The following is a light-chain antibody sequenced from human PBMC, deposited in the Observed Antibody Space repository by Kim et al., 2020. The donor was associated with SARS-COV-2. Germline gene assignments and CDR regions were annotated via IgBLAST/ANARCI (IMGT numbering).Light chain of an antibody. Sequence: PGESATLSCRASQSVRSDLAWYQQKPGQAPRLLMYDASTRATGSPARFSGSGSGTDFTLTISTLEPEDSAAYYCQQRIIWPIAFGQGTRLEIK. CDR3: QQRIIWPIA. V-gene: IGKV3-11*01. J-gene: IGKJ5*01. CDR1: QSVRSD. CDR2: DAS.